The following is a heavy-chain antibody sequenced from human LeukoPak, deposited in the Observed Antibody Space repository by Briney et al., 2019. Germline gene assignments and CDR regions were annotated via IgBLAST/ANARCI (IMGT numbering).Heavy chain of an antibody. CDR1: GFTFSSYG. Sequence: GGSLRLSCAASGFTFSSYGMSWVRQAPGKGLEWVSAISGSGGSTYYADSVKGRFTISRDNPKNTLYLQMNSLRAEDTAVYYCAKSQRAGYYYGSGSYYKRGPFDYWGQGTLVTVSS. D-gene: IGHD3-10*01. V-gene: IGHV3-23*01. J-gene: IGHJ4*02. CDR3: AKSQRAGYYYGSGSYYKRGPFDY. CDR2: ISGSGGST.